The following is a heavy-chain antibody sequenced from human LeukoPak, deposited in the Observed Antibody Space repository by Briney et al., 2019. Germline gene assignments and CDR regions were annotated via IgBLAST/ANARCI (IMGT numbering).Heavy chain of an antibody. CDR3: ATRELVQDYYYMDV. Sequence: SVKVSCKASGCTFSSYAISWVRQAPGQGLEWMGRIIPIFGTANYAQKFQGRVTTTTDESTSTAYMELSSLRSEDTAVYYCATRELVQDYYYMDVWGKGTTVTVSS. CDR1: GCTFSSYA. V-gene: IGHV1-69*05. CDR2: IIPIFGTA. J-gene: IGHJ6*03. D-gene: IGHD6-13*01.